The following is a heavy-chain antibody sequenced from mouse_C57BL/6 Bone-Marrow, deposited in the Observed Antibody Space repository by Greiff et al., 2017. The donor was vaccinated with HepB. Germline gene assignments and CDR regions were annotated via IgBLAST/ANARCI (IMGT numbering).Heavy chain of an antibody. CDR1: GYTFTDYE. J-gene: IGHJ3*01. CDR2: IDPETGGT. CDR3: TYGNYVGTWFAY. V-gene: IGHV1-15*01. Sequence: VQVVESGAELVRPGASVTLSCKASGYTFTDYEMHWVKQTPVHGLEWIGAIDPETGGTAYNQKFKGKAILTADKSSSTAYMELRSLTSEDSAVYYCTYGNYVGTWFAYWGQGTLVTVSA. D-gene: IGHD2-1*01.